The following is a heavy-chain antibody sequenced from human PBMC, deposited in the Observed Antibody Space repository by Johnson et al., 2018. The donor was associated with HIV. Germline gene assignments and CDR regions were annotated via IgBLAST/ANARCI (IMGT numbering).Heavy chain of an antibody. D-gene: IGHD3-16*01. J-gene: IGHJ3*02. CDR2: ISYDGSNK. CDR3: ARGGGNDAFDI. V-gene: IGHV3-30-3*01. CDR1: GFTFSTYA. Sequence: QVQLVESGGGVVQPGRSLILSCVASGFTFSTYAMHWVRQAPGKGLEWVTIISYDGSNKFYADSVKGRFTISRDNSKNTLYLQMNSLRAEDTAVYYCARGGGNDAFDIWGQGTMVTVSS.